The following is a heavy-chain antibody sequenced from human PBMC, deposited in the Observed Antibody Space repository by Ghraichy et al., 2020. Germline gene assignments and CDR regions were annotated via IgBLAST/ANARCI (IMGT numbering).Heavy chain of an antibody. V-gene: IGHV1-69*04. Sequence: SVKVSCKASGGTFSNYAISWVRQAPGQGLEWMGRIIPILEITNYAQAFQGRVTITADKSTSTAYMELSSLRSDDTAVYYCARDSPMYYYDSSGYYFWWYEPWGQGTLITVSS. D-gene: IGHD3-22*01. CDR3: ARDSPMYYYDSSGYYFWWYEP. J-gene: IGHJ5*02. CDR2: IIPILEIT. CDR1: GGTFSNYA.